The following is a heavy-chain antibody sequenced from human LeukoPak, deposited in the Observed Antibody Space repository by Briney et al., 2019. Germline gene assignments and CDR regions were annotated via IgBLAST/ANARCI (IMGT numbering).Heavy chain of an antibody. D-gene: IGHD3-16*01. J-gene: IGHJ6*01. V-gene: IGHV3-9*01. Sequence: GGSLRLSCAASGFTFDDYAMHWVRQAPGKGLEWVSGISWNSATIGYADSVKGRFTISRDNAKNSLYLQMNSLRAEDTALYYFAKVSTFTGSRTDVWGKGTTVTVSS. CDR2: ISWNSATI. CDR1: GFTFDDYA. CDR3: AKVSTFTGSRTDV.